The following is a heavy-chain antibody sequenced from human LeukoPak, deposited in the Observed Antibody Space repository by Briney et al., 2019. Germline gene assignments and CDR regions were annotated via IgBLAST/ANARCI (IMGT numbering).Heavy chain of an antibody. J-gene: IGHJ4*02. V-gene: IGHV3-43*01. D-gene: IGHD2-2*01. CDR3: AKGDTSWPIDY. Sequence: PGGSLRLSCAASGFTFDDYTMHWVRQAPGKGLEWVSLITWDGGNTYSADSVKGRFTISRDNSKNSLYLQMNSLRTEDTALYYCAKGDTSWPIDYWGQGTLVTVSS. CDR1: GFTFDDYT. CDR2: ITWDGGNT.